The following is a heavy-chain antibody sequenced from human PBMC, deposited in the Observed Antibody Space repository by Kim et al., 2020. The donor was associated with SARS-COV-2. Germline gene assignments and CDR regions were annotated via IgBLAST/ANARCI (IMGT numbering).Heavy chain of an antibody. Sequence: GGSLRLSCAASGFTFSNYGMSWVRQAPGKGLEWVSGISGGGDTTTYADSVKGRFTVSRDNSKNTLYLQMSSLRAEDTAIYYCANPRQPDYWGQGTLVTVSS. J-gene: IGHJ4*02. CDR2: ISGGGDTT. V-gene: IGHV3-23*01. CDR3: ANPRQPDY. CDR1: GFTFSNYG. D-gene: IGHD6-13*01.